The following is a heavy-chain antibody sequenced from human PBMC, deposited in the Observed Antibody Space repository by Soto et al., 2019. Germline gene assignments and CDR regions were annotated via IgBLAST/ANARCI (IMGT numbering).Heavy chain of an antibody. Sequence: SETLSLTCAVSGGSISSSNWWSWVRQPPGKGLEWIGEIYHSGSTNYNPSLKSRVTISVDKSKNQFSLKLSSVTAADTAVYYCARDTGSQNYYYYGMDVWGQGTTVTVSS. J-gene: IGHJ6*02. CDR3: ARDTGSQNYYYYGMDV. V-gene: IGHV4-4*02. CDR1: GGSISSSNW. D-gene: IGHD3-10*01. CDR2: IYHSGST.